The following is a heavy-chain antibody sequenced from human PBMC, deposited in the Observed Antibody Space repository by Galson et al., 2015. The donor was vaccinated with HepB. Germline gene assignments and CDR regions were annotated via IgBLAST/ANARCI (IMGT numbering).Heavy chain of an antibody. CDR2: ISAHNRYT. Sequence: SVKVSCKASGYTFSSYSITWVRQAPGQGLEWVGWISAHNRYTNYAQNFQGRVTMTTDTSTNTAYMELRSLRSDDTAIYYCARGAVVVAGGATENKWFDPWGRGTLVTISS. CDR1: GYTFSSYS. D-gene: IGHD2-15*01. V-gene: IGHV1-18*01. CDR3: ARGAVVVAGGATENKWFDP. J-gene: IGHJ5*02.